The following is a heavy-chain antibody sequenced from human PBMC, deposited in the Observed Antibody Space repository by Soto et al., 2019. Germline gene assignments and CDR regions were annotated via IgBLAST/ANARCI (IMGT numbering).Heavy chain of an antibody. V-gene: IGHV3-9*01. D-gene: IGHD2-8*02. J-gene: IGHJ2*01. CDR2: INWNSGDI. CDR3: VKDIGASGAYWYFDL. Sequence: EMQLVESGGGLVQPGRSLRLSCAASGFTFDDFAMHWVRQAPGKGLEWVSGINWNSGDIDYADSVRGRFTISRDNAKNALYRQMTSLRAEDAAFYYCVKDIGASGAYWYFDLWGRGTLVTVSS. CDR1: GFTFDDFA.